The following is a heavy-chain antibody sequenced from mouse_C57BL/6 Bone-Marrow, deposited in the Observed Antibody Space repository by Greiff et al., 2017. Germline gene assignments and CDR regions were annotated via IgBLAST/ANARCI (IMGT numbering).Heavy chain of an antibody. CDR3: AREYYGKGYWAMDD. Sequence: QVQLQQPGAELVMPGASVKLSCTASGFTFTSYWMHWVKQRPGQGLEWIGEIDPSDSYTNYTQKFKGKSTLTVDKSSSTAYMQLSSLTSEDSAVYYCAREYYGKGYWAMDDWGKGTSVTVSS. D-gene: IGHD2-1*01. J-gene: IGHJ4*01. CDR1: GFTFTSYW. V-gene: IGHV1-69*01. CDR2: IDPSDSYT.